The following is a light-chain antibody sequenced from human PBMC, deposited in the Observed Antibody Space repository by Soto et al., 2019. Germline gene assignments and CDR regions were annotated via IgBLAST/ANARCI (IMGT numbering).Light chain of an antibody. CDR3: LQDYNYIWT. J-gene: IGKJ1*01. CDR2: AAS. V-gene: IGKV1-6*01. CDR1: QDIRNA. Sequence: AIQMTQSPSSLSASVGDRVTITCRTSQDIRNALGWFQQKPGKAPKLLIYAASTLKSGVPSRFSGSASGTDFTLTISGLQPEDFATYYCLQDYNYIWTFGQGTRVDIK.